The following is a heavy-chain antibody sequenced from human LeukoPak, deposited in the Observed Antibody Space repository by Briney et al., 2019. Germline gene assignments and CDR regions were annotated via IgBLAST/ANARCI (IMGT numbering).Heavy chain of an antibody. V-gene: IGHV3-7*01. D-gene: IGHD3-10*01. CDR3: AKDRNAYGSGTLDY. CDR1: GFTFRSYW. J-gene: IGHJ4*02. CDR2: INLDGSVK. Sequence: PGGSLRLSCAASGFTFRSYWMTWVRQAPGKGLEWVANINLDGSVKHCVDSVKGRFTISRDNAKNSLYLQMNSLRAEDTAVYYCAKDRNAYGSGTLDYWGQGTLVTVSS.